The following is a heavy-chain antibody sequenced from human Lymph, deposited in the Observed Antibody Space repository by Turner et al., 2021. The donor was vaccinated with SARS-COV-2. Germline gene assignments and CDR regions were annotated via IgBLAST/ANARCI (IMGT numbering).Heavy chain of an antibody. CDR2: IYPGDSET. Sequence: EVQLVQSGAEVKKPGESLKISCRPSGYSFTLYWIGWVRQRPGKGLEWMGIIYPGDSETRNSPAVQGKVTISADKSISTAYRQWSSLKASETAMYYCARREWGGSLGHIDYWGQGTLVTVSS. D-gene: IGHD3-3*01. CDR1: GYSFTLYW. J-gene: IGHJ4*02. V-gene: IGHV5-51*01. CDR3: ARREWGGSLGHIDY.